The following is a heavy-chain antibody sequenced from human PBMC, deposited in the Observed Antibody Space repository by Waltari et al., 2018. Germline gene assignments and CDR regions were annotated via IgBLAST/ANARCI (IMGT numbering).Heavy chain of an antibody. CDR3: ARRSLLRFLDY. D-gene: IGHD3-3*01. Sequence: QVQLVQSGAEVRKPGASVNVSCQTSGYTFSTNYIHWLRQAPGQGLEWMGVFFPSDGGTNYAQKFQGRVTMTSDTSTSTVYMELSSLRSEDTAVYYCARRSLLRFLDYWGQGTLVTVSS. CDR2: FFPSDGGT. V-gene: IGHV1-46*01. CDR1: GYTFSTNY. J-gene: IGHJ4*02.